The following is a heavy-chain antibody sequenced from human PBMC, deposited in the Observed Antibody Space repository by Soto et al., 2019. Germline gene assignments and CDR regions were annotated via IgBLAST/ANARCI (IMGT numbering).Heavy chain of an antibody. V-gene: IGHV1-69*13. CDR2: IIPIFGTA. D-gene: IGHD4-17*01. Sequence: SVKVSCKASGGTFSSYAISWVRQAPGQGLEWMGGIIPIFGTANYAQKFQGRVTITVDESTSTAYMELSSLRSEDTAVYYCARARYGDYKSYYYYGMDVWGQGTTVTVSS. CDR3: ARARYGDYKSYYYYGMDV. CDR1: GGTFSSYA. J-gene: IGHJ6*02.